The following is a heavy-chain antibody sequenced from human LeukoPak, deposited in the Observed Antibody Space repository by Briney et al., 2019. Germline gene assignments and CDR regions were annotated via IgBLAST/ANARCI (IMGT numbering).Heavy chain of an antibody. D-gene: IGHD2-21*02. CDR3: ARQVTVGSFFDY. CDR1: GGSIGSYS. CDR2: IYYSGST. V-gene: IGHV4-59*05. Sequence: SETLSLTCTVSGGSIGSYSWNWIRQPPGKGLEWIGSIYYSGSTYYNPSLKSRVTISVDTSKNQFSLKLSSVTAADTAVYYCARQVTVGSFFDYWGQGTLVTVSS. J-gene: IGHJ4*02.